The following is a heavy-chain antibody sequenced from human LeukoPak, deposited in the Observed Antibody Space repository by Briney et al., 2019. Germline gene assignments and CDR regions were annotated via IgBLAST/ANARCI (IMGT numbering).Heavy chain of an antibody. V-gene: IGHV3-23*01. D-gene: IGHD3-9*01. J-gene: IGHJ4*02. CDR2: ISGSGDST. Sequence: GGSLRLSCAASGFTFSNYAMSWARQAPGKGLEWVSAISGSGDSTYYADSVKGRFTISRDNSKNMLYLQMSSLSAEDTAVYYCAKVDDILTGHFDYWGQGTLVTVSS. CDR3: AKVDDILTGHFDY. CDR1: GFTFSNYA.